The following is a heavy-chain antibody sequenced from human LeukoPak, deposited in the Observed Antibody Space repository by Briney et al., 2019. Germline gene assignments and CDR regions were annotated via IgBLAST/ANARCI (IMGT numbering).Heavy chain of an antibody. CDR1: GGAITAYY. Sequence: SETLSLTCTVSGGAITAYYWSWLRQPPGKGLEWIGYIYYSGITNYNPSLKSRVTMSVGTSKNHFYPKLSSVTAADTAEYFCARRMSPGGWFGPWGQGTLVTVSS. D-gene: IGHD4-23*01. CDR2: IYYSGIT. V-gene: IGHV4-59*08. CDR3: ARRMSPGGWFGP. J-gene: IGHJ5*02.